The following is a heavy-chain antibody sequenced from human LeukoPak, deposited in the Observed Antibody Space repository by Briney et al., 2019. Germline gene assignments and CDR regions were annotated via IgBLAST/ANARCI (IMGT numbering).Heavy chain of an antibody. CDR1: GYTFTSYY. CDR3: ARERITMVRGVHTNWFDP. CDR2: INPSGGST. D-gene: IGHD3-10*01. J-gene: IGHJ5*02. Sequence: EASVKVSCKASGYTFTSYYMHWVRQAPGQGLEWMGIINPSGGSTSYAQKFQGRVTMTRDMSTSTVYMELNSLRAEDTAVYYCARERITMVRGVHTNWFDPWGQGTLVTVSS. V-gene: IGHV1-46*01.